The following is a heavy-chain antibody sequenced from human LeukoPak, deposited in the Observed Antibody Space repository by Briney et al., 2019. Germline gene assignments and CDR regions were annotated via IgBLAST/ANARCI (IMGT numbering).Heavy chain of an antibody. CDR3: ARYSEYTSGLDF. CDR2: INPHSGDT. J-gene: IGHJ4*02. D-gene: IGHD5-18*01. Sequence: ASVRVSCKASGFTFTGSDYYMHWVRQAPGQGFEWMGWINPHSGDTDSAQKFQGPVTMNRDTAISTTFMDLSSLRSDDTAMYYCARYSEYTSGLDFWGQGALVTVSS. V-gene: IGHV1-2*02. CDR1: GFTFTGSDYY.